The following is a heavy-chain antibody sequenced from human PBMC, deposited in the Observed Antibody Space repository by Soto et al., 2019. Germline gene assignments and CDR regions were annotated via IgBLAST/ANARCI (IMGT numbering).Heavy chain of an antibody. D-gene: IGHD7-27*01. CDR2: INPNSGGT. J-gene: IGHJ4*02. Sequence: ASVKVSCKASGYTFTGYYMHWVRQAPGQGLEWMGWINPNSGGTNYAQKFQGRVTMTRDTSTSTAYMELSRLRSDDTAVYYCARDWGLGQSDRDYWGQGTLVTVSS. CDR3: ARDWGLGQSDRDY. V-gene: IGHV1-2*02. CDR1: GYTFTGYY.